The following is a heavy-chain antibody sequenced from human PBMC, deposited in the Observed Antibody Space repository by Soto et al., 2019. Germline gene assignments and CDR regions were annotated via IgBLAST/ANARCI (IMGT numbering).Heavy chain of an antibody. J-gene: IGHJ4*02. V-gene: IGHV3-23*01. CDR2: ISGSGGNT. CDR1: GLTYGAYA. CDR3: AKDPPGRHIIVVTALDC. D-gene: IGHD2-21*02. Sequence: QSGGGLVQPGGSLRLSCAGSGLTYGAYAMSWVRQAPGKGLEWVSSISGSGGNTFYADSVKGRFTISRDNSKNTLYLQMNSLRAEDTAVYYCAKDPPGRHIIVVTALDCWGQGTLVTVSA.